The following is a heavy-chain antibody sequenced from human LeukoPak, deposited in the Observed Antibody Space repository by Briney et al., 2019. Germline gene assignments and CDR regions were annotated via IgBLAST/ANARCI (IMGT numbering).Heavy chain of an antibody. D-gene: IGHD2-2*01. CDR3: ARDGSTRLGAFDI. CDR1: GFPFSSYS. CDR2: ISSSSSYI. V-gene: IGHV3-21*01. J-gene: IGHJ3*02. Sequence: GALKLSCAASGFPFSSYSMNWGRQAPGKGLEWVSSISSSSSYIYYADSVKGRFTISRDDPKNSLYLQINSLRAEDTAVYYCARDGSTRLGAFDIWGQGTMVTVSS.